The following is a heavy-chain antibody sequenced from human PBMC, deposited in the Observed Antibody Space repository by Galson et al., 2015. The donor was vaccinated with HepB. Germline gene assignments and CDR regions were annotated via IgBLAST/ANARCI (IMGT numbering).Heavy chain of an antibody. CDR3: AHASLPTHFDY. Sequence: PALVKPTQTLTLTCTFSGFSLRSSGRGVGWIRQPPGKALEWLALIFWDDDKHYSPSLKRRLTITKDTSKNQVVLTMTNMDPVDTATYFCAHASLPTHFDYWGQGTLVAVSS. D-gene: IGHD5/OR15-5a*01. CDR1: GFSLRSSGRG. V-gene: IGHV2-5*08. CDR2: IFWDDDK. J-gene: IGHJ4*02.